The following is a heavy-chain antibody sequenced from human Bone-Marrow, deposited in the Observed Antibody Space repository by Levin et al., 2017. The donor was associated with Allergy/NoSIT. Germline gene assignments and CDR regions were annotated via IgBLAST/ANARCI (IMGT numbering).Heavy chain of an antibody. CDR3: AKYRHADTLFDS. J-gene: IGHJ4*02. CDR2: ISATGGST. CDR1: GFTFSSFA. V-gene: IGHV3-23*01. Sequence: SGGSLRLSCAASGFTFSSFAMSWVRQAPGKGLEWVSAISATGGSTYYAGSVRGRFTISRDSSKDTLYLQMNSLRAADTAVYYCAKYRHADTLFDSWGQGTLVTVSS. D-gene: IGHD2-2*01.